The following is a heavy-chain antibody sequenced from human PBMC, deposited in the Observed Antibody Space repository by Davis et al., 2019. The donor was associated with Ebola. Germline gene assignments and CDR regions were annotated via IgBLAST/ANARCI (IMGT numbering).Heavy chain of an antibody. D-gene: IGHD1-26*01. V-gene: IGHV1-69*13. CDR2: IIPIFGTA. CDR3: AKSRDRRSYIVGASY. CDR1: GGTFSSYA. Sequence: SVKVSCKASGGTFSSYAISWVRQAPGQGLEWMGGIIPIFGTANYAQKFQGRVTITADESTSTAYMELSSLRSEDTAVYYCAKSRDRRSYIVGASYWGQGTLVTVSS. J-gene: IGHJ4*02.